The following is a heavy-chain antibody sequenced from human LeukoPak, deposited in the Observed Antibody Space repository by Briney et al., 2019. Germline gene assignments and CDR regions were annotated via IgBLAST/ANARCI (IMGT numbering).Heavy chain of an antibody. V-gene: IGHV3-30*04. CDR1: GFTFSSYA. CDR2: ISYDGSNK. J-gene: IGHJ4*02. CDR3: AKQLGYCSDGSCYFPY. Sequence: GGSLRLSCAASGFTFSSYAMHWVRQAPGKGLEWVAVISYDGSNKYYADSVKGRFTISRDNSKSTLCLQMNSLRAEDTAVYYCAKQLGYCSDGSCYFPYWGQGTLVTASS. D-gene: IGHD2-15*01.